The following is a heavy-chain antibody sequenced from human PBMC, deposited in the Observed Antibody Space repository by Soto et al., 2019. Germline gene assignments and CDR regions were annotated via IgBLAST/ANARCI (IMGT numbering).Heavy chain of an antibody. CDR2: INHSGST. V-gene: IGHV4-34*01. Sequence: QVQLQQWGAGLLKPSETLSLTCAVYGGSFSGYSWTWIRQPPGTGLEWIGEINHSGSTNYNPSRKSRGTISVATAKSQFSLKLTSVTAAATAVYYCARDKITGLFDYWGQGTLVTVSS. J-gene: IGHJ4*02. CDR3: ARDKITGLFDY. CDR1: GGSFSGYS. D-gene: IGHD3-10*01.